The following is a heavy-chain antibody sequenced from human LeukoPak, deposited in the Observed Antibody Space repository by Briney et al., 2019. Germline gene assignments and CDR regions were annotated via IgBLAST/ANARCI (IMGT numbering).Heavy chain of an antibody. Sequence: WGSLRLSCGASGFTFSDYSRNWIRQAPGKGLAWVASITSAGGYTYYADSGKGRFTISRDNAQNSLFLQMNSLRAEDTAVYFCATSGGFVLPNAITGNWYMDVWGRGTSVTVSS. D-gene: IGHD2-2*01. CDR2: ITSAGGYT. J-gene: IGHJ6*03. V-gene: IGHV3-21*01. CDR1: GFTFSDYS. CDR3: ATSGGFVLPNAITGNWYMDV.